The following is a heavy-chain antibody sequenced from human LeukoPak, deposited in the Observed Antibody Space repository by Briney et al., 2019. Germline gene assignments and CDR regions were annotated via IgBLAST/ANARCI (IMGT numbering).Heavy chain of an antibody. Sequence: GGSLRLSCAASGFALSSHWMTRVRQVPGRGPEWVANVNRDGSETYYLDSVKGRFTISKDNAKNSLYLQMNSLRAEDTALYHCARNNGMDVWGQGTTVIVSS. V-gene: IGHV3-7*03. CDR1: GFALSSHW. CDR3: ARNNGMDV. CDR2: VNRDGSET. J-gene: IGHJ6*02.